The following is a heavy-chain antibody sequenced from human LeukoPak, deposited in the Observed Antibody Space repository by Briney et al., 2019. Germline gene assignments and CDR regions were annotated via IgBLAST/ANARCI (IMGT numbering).Heavy chain of an antibody. CDR2: IYYSGST. CDR3: ARVPNGDTARFPYFDH. CDR1: GGSISSSNYY. J-gene: IGHJ4*02. V-gene: IGHV4-39*01. D-gene: IGHD5-18*01. Sequence: WETLSLICTVSGGSISSSNYYWGWIRQPPGKGLEWIGSIYYSGSTYYDPSLKSRVTISVDTSKRQFSLKLNSVTAADTAVYYCARVPNGDTARFPYFDHWGQGTLVTVSS.